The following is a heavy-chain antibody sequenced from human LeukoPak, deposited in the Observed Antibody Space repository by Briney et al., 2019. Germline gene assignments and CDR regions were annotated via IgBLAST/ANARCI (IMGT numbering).Heavy chain of an antibody. D-gene: IGHD1-26*01. CDR2: INHSGST. CDR3: AKSLAATQRRRALMN. J-gene: IGHJ4*02. CDR1: GGSFSGYY. Sequence: SETLSLTCAVYGGSFSGYYWSWIRQPPGKGLEWIGEINHSGSTNYNPSLKSRVTISVDTSKNQFSLKLKSVTAADTAVYYCAKSLAATQRRRALMNWGQGSLVTVSS. V-gene: IGHV4-34*01.